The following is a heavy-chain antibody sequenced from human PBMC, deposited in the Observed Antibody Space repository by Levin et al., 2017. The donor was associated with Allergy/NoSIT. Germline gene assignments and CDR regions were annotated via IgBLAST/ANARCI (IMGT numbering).Heavy chain of an antibody. CDR2: ISSNGGTV. J-gene: IGHJ1*01. V-gene: IGHV3-48*01. CDR3: AYSMVRGLTEYFQY. Sequence: GASVKVSCAASGFMFSAYSMNWVRQAPGKGPEWVSYISSNGGTVYYADSVKGRFIISRDDAKNSVGLQMNSLRAEDTAVYFCAYSMVRGLTEYFQYWGRGALVTVSS. D-gene: IGHD3-10*01. CDR1: GFMFSAYS.